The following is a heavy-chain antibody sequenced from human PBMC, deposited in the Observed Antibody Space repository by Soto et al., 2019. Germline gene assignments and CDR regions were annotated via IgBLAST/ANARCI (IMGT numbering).Heavy chain of an antibody. Sequence: EVQLVESGGGLVQPGGSLRLSCAASGFTFSSYWMSWVRQAPGKGLEWVANIKQDGSEKYYVDSVKGRFTISRDNAKNSLYLQMNSLRAEDTAVYYCAREGDKAMVMLRAPGVVDYWGQGTLVTVSS. V-gene: IGHV3-7*03. J-gene: IGHJ4*02. CDR1: GFTFSSYW. CDR3: AREGDKAMVMLRAPGVVDY. CDR2: IKQDGSEK. D-gene: IGHD5-18*01.